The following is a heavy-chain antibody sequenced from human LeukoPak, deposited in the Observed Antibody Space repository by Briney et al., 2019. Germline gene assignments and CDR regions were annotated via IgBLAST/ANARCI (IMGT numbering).Heavy chain of an antibody. D-gene: IGHD1-1*01. V-gene: IGHV4-34*01. Sequence: SETLSLTCGVDGGSFSGYDWSWVRQSPGKGREWIGEINYGGDTNYNPSLKSRVTISVDTSKNQFSLKVRSVTAADTAVYYCARGLGWKVTPMGLFYMDVWGEGATVTVFS. CDR3: ARGLGWKVTPMGLFYMDV. CDR1: GGSFSGYD. J-gene: IGHJ6*03. CDR2: INYGGDT.